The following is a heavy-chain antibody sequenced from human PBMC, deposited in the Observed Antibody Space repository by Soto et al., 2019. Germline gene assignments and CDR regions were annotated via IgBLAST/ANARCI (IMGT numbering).Heavy chain of an antibody. CDR3: ARRGRTPIYHYYGMDV. D-gene: IGHD3-9*01. V-gene: IGHV5-51*01. CDR1: GYSFASYW. Sequence: EVQLVQSGTEVKKPGESLKISCKGSGYSFASYWIGWARQMPGKGLEWMGIIFPGNSETKFSPSFQGQVTFSADRSINTAYLQWSSLKASDTAIYYCARRGRTPIYHYYGMDVWGQGTTVTVSS. J-gene: IGHJ6*02. CDR2: IFPGNSET.